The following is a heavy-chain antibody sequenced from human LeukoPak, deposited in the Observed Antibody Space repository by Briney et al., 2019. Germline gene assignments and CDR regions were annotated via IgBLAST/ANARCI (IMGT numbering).Heavy chain of an antibody. Sequence: PSETLSLTCTVSGGSISSYYWSWIRQPPGKGLEWIGYVYYSGSANYNPSLKSRVTISVDPSKNQSSLKMCYVTAADTGVYYCASEATYYDYVWGSYHYFDYWGQGTLVTVSS. J-gene: IGHJ4*02. CDR2: VYYSGSA. D-gene: IGHD3-16*02. V-gene: IGHV4-59*01. CDR3: ASEATYYDYVWGSYHYFDY. CDR1: GGSISSYY.